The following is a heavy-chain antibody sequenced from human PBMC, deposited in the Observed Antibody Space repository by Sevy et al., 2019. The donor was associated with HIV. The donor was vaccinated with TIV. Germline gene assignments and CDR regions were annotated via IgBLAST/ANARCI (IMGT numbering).Heavy chain of an antibody. D-gene: IGHD2-21*01. V-gene: IGHV3-7*01. CDR2: INQNGSVS. Sequence: GGSLRLSCAVSGFSLNDYWMSWVRQAPGKGLEWVANINQNGSVSYYVDSVKGRFTISRDDARNLLYLQMNNLRVEETALYYCVRAIATEASFWGQGTLVTVSS. CDR3: VRAIATEASF. CDR1: GFSLNDYW. J-gene: IGHJ1*01.